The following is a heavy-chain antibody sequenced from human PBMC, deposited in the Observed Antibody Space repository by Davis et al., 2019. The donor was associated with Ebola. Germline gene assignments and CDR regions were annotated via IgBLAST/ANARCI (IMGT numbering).Heavy chain of an antibody. J-gene: IGHJ5*02. Sequence: GESLKISCAASGFTFSSYWMSWVRQAPGKGLEWVANIKQDGSEKYYVDSVKGRSTISRDNAKNSLYLQMNSLRAEDTAVYYCARDSYRIRELGNWFDPWGQGTLVTVSS. V-gene: IGHV3-7*01. CDR3: ARDSYRIRELGNWFDP. CDR1: GFTFSSYW. CDR2: IKQDGSEK. D-gene: IGHD3-10*01.